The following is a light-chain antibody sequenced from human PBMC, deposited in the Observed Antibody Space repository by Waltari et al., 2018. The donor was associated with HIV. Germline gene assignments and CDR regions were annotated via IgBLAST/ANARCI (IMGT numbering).Light chain of an antibody. Sequence: QSVLTQPPSASGAPGQRVIISCTGSSSNIGAREDVPWYQQLPGAVPKVLIYGNTNRPSGVPDRFSGSKSGASASLAIAGLQTDDEADYYCQSYDNSLNAVVFGGGTRLTVL. CDR2: GNT. J-gene: IGLJ2*01. V-gene: IGLV1-40*01. CDR1: SSNIGARED. CDR3: QSYDNSLNAVV.